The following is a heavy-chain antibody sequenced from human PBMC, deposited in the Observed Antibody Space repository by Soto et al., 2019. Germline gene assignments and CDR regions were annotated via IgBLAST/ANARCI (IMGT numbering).Heavy chain of an antibody. Sequence: QVQLVESGGGVVQPGRSLRLSCAASGFTFSNYAMHWVRQAPGKGLEWVAFIVYDGNNKQYADSVKGRFTISRDNSKNTLYLQMNSLRPEDTAVYYCTREDYWGQGTLVTVSS. V-gene: IGHV3-30*14. CDR3: TREDY. CDR1: GFTFSNYA. CDR2: IVYDGNNK. J-gene: IGHJ4*02.